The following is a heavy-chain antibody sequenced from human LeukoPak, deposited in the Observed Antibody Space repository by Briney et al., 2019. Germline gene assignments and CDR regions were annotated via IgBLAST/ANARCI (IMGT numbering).Heavy chain of an antibody. Sequence: GGSLRLSCAASGFIFSRYTINWVRQAPGKGLEWVSYISSSSSTIYYADSVKGRFTISRDNAKNSLYLQMNSLRAEDTAVYYCARFLVPAAIRSLKYYYYGMDVWGQGTTVTVSS. V-gene: IGHV3-48*01. CDR2: ISSSSSTI. CDR3: ARFLVPAAIRSLKYYYYGMDV. J-gene: IGHJ6*02. CDR1: GFIFSRYT. D-gene: IGHD2-2*01.